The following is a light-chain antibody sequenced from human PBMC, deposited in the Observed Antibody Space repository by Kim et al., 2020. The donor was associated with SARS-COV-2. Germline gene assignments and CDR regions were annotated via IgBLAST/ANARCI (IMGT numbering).Light chain of an antibody. V-gene: IGKV2D-29*01. J-gene: IGKJ1*01. CDR3: MQSIQFPWT. CDR1: QSLLQSNGRTY. CDR2: EVS. Sequence: DIVMTQTPLSLSVTPGQPASISCKSGQSLLQSNGRTYLYWYLQKPGQVPQLLIYEVSNRFAGVADRFSGSGSGTDFTLKISRVEAEDVGIYYCMQSIQFPWTFGQGTKVDIK.